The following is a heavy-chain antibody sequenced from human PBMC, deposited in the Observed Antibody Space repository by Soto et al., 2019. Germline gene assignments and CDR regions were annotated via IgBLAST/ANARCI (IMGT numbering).Heavy chain of an antibody. CDR1: GFSLTTGKMG. J-gene: IGHJ6*02. CDR3: ARMNVDSYQFYYAMDV. Sequence: QVTLKESGPALEKPTETLTLTCTVSGFSLTTGKMGVSWIRQPPGKALEWLAHIFSDNERSYSTSLQGRLTISKDTSGSQVVLSMTNVDPVDTATYYCARMNVDSYQFYYAMDVWGQGTTVTVSS. V-gene: IGHV2-26*01. CDR2: IFSDNER. D-gene: IGHD4-17*01.